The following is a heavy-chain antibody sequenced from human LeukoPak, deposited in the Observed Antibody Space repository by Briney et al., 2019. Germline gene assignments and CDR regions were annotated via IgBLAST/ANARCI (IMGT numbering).Heavy chain of an antibody. D-gene: IGHD1-7*01. CDR2: IYSGGST. CDR3: ANGITGTTPDGY. V-gene: IGHV3-53*05. J-gene: IGHJ4*02. CDR1: GFTVSSNY. Sequence: GGSLRLSCAASGFTVSSNYMSWVRQAPGKGLEWVSLIYSGGSTYYADSVKGRFTISRGNSKNTLYLQMNSLRAEDTAVYHCANGITGTTPDGYWGQGTLVTVSS.